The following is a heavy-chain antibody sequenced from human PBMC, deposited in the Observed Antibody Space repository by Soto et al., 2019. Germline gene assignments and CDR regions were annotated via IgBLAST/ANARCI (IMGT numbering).Heavy chain of an antibody. CDR3: ARVIDCGGDCPYYYYGMDV. J-gene: IGHJ6*02. CDR1: GGTFSSYA. D-gene: IGHD2-21*02. V-gene: IGHV1-69*13. Sequence: SVKVSCKASGGTFSSYAIGWVRQAPGQGLEWMGGIIPIFGTANYAQKFQGRVTITADESTSTAYMELSSLRSEDTAVYYCARVIDCGGDCPYYYYGMDVWGQGTTVTVSS. CDR2: IIPIFGTA.